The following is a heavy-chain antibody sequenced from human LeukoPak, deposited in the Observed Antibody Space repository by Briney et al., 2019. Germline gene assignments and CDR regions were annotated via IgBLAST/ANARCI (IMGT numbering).Heavy chain of an antibody. J-gene: IGHJ4*02. D-gene: IGHD3-3*01. CDR1: GYSISSGYF. Sequence: PSETLSLTCTVSGYSISSGYFWGLIRQPPGKGLEWIGSIYHSGSTYYNPSLKSRVTISVDTSKNQFSLKLSSVTAADTAVYYCASSAHYDFWSGYYGYWGQGTLVTVSS. CDR2: IYHSGST. CDR3: ASSAHYDFWSGYYGY. V-gene: IGHV4-38-2*02.